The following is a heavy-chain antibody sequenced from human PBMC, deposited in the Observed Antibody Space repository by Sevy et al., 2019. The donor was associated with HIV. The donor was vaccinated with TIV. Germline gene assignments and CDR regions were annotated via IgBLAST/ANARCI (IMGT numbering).Heavy chain of an antibody. J-gene: IGHJ6*02. D-gene: IGHD2-15*01. CDR1: GFTFSTYA. V-gene: IGHV3-23*01. CDR3: AKGYCDGGSCPSDYYYYGMDV. Sequence: GGSLRLSCAASGFTFSTYAMNWVRQAPGKGLEWVASISRSGRSTYSADSVEGRFTISRDNFKNTLYLQLSSLRVDDTAVYYCAKGYCDGGSCPSDYYYYGMDVWGQGTTVTVSS. CDR2: ISRSGRST.